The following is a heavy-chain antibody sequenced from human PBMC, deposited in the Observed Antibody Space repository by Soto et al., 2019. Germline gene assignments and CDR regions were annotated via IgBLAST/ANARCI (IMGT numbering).Heavy chain of an antibody. CDR1: GFTFSSYA. CDR3: ARVLKWDDAFDI. J-gene: IGHJ3*02. Sequence: PGGSLRLSCAASGFTFSSYAMHLVRQAPGKGLEWVAVISYDGSNKYYADSVKGRFTISRDNSKNTLYLQMNSLRAEDTAVYYCARVLKWDDAFDIWGQGTMVTVSS. V-gene: IGHV3-30-3*01. CDR2: ISYDGSNK. D-gene: IGHD1-26*01.